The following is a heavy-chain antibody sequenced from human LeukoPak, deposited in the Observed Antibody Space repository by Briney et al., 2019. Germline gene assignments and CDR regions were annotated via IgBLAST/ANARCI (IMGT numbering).Heavy chain of an antibody. Sequence: ASVKVSCKASGYTFTSYAMNWVRQAPGQGLEWMGWINTNTGNPTYAQGFTGRFVFSLDTSVSTAYLQISSLKAEDTAVYYCASGYCSGGSCYPHYYYYMDVWGKGTTVTVSS. D-gene: IGHD2-15*01. CDR1: GYTFTSYA. J-gene: IGHJ6*03. CDR3: ASGYCSGGSCYPHYYYYMDV. V-gene: IGHV7-4-1*02. CDR2: INTNTGNP.